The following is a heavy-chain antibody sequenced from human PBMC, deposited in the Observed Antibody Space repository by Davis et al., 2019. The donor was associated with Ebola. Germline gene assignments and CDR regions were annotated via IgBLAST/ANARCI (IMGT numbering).Heavy chain of an antibody. D-gene: IGHD3-22*01. V-gene: IGHV1-69*13. Sequence: SVKVSCKSSGGTFSSFAVGWVRQAPGQGLEWMGGIIPMFRSPNYAQKFQDRVTITADESTRTVYLELSSLRSEDTAVYYCARVPTGYYFDSSDSPSWFAPWGQGTLVTVSS. J-gene: IGHJ5*02. CDR3: ARVPTGYYFDSSDSPSWFAP. CDR2: IIPMFRSP. CDR1: GGTFSSFA.